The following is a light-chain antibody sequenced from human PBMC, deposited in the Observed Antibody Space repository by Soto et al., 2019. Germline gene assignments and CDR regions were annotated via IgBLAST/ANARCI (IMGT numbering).Light chain of an antibody. V-gene: IGKV1-27*01. CDR3: QQSYSTPYT. CDR2: AAS. CDR1: QGISNY. Sequence: DIQMTQSPSSLSASVGDRVTITCRASQGISNYLAWYQQKPGKVPKLLIYAASTLQSGVPSRFSGSKSGTDFIFTISSLQPEDFSTYFCQQSYSTPYTFGRGTKVDIK. J-gene: IGKJ2*01.